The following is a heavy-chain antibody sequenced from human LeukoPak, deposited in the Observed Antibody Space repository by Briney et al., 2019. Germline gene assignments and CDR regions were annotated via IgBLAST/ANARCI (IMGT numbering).Heavy chain of an antibody. V-gene: IGHV3-30-3*01. Sequence: GSLRLSCAASGFTFSSYAMHWVRQAPGKGLEWVAVISYDRSNKYYADSVKGRFTISRDNSKNTLYLQMNSLRAEDTAVYYCARDYYDILTGYHLDYWGQGTLVTVSS. D-gene: IGHD3-9*01. J-gene: IGHJ4*02. CDR1: GFTFSSYA. CDR3: ARDYYDILTGYHLDY. CDR2: ISYDRSNK.